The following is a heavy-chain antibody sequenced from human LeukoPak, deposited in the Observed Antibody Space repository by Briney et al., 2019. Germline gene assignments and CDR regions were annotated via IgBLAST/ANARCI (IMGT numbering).Heavy chain of an antibody. J-gene: IGHJ5*02. V-gene: IGHV3-53*05. CDR1: GFSVSSNY. Sequence: GGSLRLSCAASGFSVSSNYVSWVRQAPGKGLEWVSVLYSGGTTYYADSVKGRFTISRDNSKNTLYLQMNSLRAEDTAVYYCTKEGLPSGSSWSAWFDPWGQGTLVTVSS. D-gene: IGHD3-10*01. CDR2: LYSGGTT. CDR3: TKEGLPSGSSWSAWFDP.